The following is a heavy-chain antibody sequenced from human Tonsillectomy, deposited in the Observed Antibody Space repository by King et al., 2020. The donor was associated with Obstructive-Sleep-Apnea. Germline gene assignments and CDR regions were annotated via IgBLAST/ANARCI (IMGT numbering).Heavy chain of an antibody. Sequence: VQLVESGGGLVQPGGSLRLSWAASGFTFSSYAMSWVRQAPGKGLEWVSDISGSVDSTYYADSVKGRLTISRDLSHNTLYLPMNSLRAQDTAVYYCAKDSGERYFDWLLEVKGFDYWGQGTLVTVSS. V-gene: IGHV3-23*04. CDR2: ISGSVDST. D-gene: IGHD3-9*01. J-gene: IGHJ4*02. CDR3: AKDSGERYFDWLLEVKGFDY. CDR1: GFTFSSYA.